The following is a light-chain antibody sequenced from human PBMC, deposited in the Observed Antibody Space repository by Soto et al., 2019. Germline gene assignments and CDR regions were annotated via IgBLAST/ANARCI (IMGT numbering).Light chain of an antibody. V-gene: IGKV3-20*01. J-gene: IGKJ1*01. Sequence: EIVLTQSPGTLSLSPGERATLSCRASQSVSSSYLAWYQQKPGQAPRLLIYGASSRSTGIPDRFSGSGSGTDFTLTISILEPEAFAVYYCQQYGSSRWTFGQGTKVEIK. CDR3: QQYGSSRWT. CDR1: QSVSSSY. CDR2: GAS.